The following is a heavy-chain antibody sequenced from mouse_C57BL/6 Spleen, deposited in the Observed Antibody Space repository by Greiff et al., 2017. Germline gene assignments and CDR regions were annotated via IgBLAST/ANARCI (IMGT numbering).Heavy chain of an antibody. CDR1: GYTFTSYT. CDR3: ARSGNGNFDY. J-gene: IGHJ2*01. Sequence: QVQLQQSGAELARPGASVKMSCKASGYTFTSYTMHWVKQRPGQGLEWIGYINPSSGYSKYNQKFKDKATLTAYKSSSTAYMQLSSLTSEDSAVYYCARSGNGNFDYWGQGTTLTVSS. D-gene: IGHD2-1*01. V-gene: IGHV1-4*01. CDR2: INPSSGYS.